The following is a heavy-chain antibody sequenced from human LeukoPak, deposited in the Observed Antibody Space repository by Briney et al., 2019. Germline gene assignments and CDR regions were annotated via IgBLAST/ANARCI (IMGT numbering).Heavy chain of an antibody. CDR3: ARREGHCSSTSCHHFDY. D-gene: IGHD2-2*01. Sequence: SETLSLTCAVYGGSFSGYYWSWIRQPPGKGLEWIGEINHSGSTNYNPSLKSRVTISVDTSKNQFSLKLSSVTAADTAVYYCARREGHCSSTSCHHFDYWGQGTLVTVSS. CDR2: INHSGST. V-gene: IGHV4-34*01. J-gene: IGHJ4*02. CDR1: GGSFSGYY.